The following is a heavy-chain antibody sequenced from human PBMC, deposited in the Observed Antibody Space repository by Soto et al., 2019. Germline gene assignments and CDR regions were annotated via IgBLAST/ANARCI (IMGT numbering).Heavy chain of an antibody. CDR2: ITASSRTV. CDR1: GFTFSGHS. Sequence: EEQLVDSGGGLVQPGGSLRLSCLASGFTFSGHSMVWVRQAPGKGLEWLSYITASSRTVSYTESVKGRFSISRDNAKNSLFLRVYSLRAEDTAVYYCARARLWGHLDVWGKGTTVTVSS. J-gene: IGHJ6*04. V-gene: IGHV3-48*01. D-gene: IGHD3-16*01. CDR3: ARARLWGHLDV.